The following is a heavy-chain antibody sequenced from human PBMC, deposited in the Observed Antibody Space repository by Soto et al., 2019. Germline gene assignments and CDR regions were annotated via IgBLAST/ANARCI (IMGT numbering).Heavy chain of an antibody. CDR3: AKQLHDYGDYLGQFDY. Sequence: EVQLLESGGGLVQPGGSLRLSCAASGFTFSSYAMSWVRQAPGKGLEWVSAISGSGGSTYYADSVKGRFTISRDNSKNTLYLQMNSLRAEDTAVYYCAKQLHDYGDYLGQFDYWGQGTLVTVSS. J-gene: IGHJ4*02. V-gene: IGHV3-23*01. CDR1: GFTFSSYA. D-gene: IGHD4-17*01. CDR2: ISGSGGST.